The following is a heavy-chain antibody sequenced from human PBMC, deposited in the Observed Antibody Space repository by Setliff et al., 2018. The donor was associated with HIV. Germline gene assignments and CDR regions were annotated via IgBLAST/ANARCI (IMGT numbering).Heavy chain of an antibody. Sequence: QAGGSLRLSCAASGFMFSTYNINWVRQAPGKGLDWVSVISESGYSADSVKGRFTISRDNSKNMLYLQMNNLTTEDTAVYYCVNRAWLESWGQGTLVTVSS. V-gene: IGHV3-23*01. CDR3: VNRAWLES. CDR1: GFMFSTYN. CDR2: ISESG. J-gene: IGHJ4*02.